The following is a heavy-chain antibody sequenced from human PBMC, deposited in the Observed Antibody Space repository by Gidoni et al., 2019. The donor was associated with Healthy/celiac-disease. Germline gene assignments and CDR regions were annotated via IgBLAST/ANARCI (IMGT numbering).Heavy chain of an antibody. CDR3: ARDAQLSGDSDYGMDV. V-gene: IGHV3-33*01. J-gene: IGHJ6*02. D-gene: IGHD4-17*01. CDR2: LWYDGSNT. CDR1: GVTCRRYG. Sequence: QVQLVEAGGGGVQPGRSRRLSGAADGVTCRRYGMPWVRQAPGKGLEWVSVLWYDGSNTYSAASVKGRFTISRDNSKTTLYLQMNSLRAEDTSVYYCARDAQLSGDSDYGMDVWGQGTTVTVSS.